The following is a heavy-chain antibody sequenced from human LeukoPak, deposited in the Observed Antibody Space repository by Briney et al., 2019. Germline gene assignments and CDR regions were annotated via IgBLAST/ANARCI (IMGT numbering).Heavy chain of an antibody. CDR2: IYYSGST. Sequence: WVRQTPGKGLEWIGSIYYSGSTYYNPSLKSRVAISVDTSKNQFSLKLSSVTAADTAVYYCAGYFDVLRFLEWSPRNWFDPWGQGTLVTVSS. CDR3: AGYFDVLRFLEWSPRNWFDP. J-gene: IGHJ5*02. D-gene: IGHD3-3*01. V-gene: IGHV4-39*01.